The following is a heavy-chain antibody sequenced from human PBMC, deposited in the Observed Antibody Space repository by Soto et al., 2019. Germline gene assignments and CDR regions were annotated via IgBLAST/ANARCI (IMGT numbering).Heavy chain of an antibody. CDR1: GYTFVTYY. CDR3: ARYSSHYFDY. D-gene: IGHD6-19*01. CDR2: ISTYNGKT. J-gene: IGHJ4*02. Sequence: QVQLVQSGAEVQKPGASVKVSCKTSGYTFVTYYISWLRQAPGQGIEWMGWISTYNGKTNYIEDLQGRVTLTADTSTSTAYMELRSLQSEDTAVYFGARYSSHYFDYWGQGTLVTVSS. V-gene: IGHV1-18*01.